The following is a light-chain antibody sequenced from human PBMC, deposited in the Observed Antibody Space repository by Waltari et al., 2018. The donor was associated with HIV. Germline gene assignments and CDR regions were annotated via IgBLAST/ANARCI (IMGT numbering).Light chain of an antibody. V-gene: IGKV1-39*01. CDR3: QQSFSSPLS. J-gene: IGKJ3*01. CDR2: AAS. Sequence: DIQMTQSPSSLSASVGDRIPIDCRASQSVSISLNWYQQKPGKVPKLLISAASTLQSGVPSRFSGSGSGTDFTLTIDSLQPDDFATYYCQQSFSSPLSFGPGTKVDIK. CDR1: QSVSIS.